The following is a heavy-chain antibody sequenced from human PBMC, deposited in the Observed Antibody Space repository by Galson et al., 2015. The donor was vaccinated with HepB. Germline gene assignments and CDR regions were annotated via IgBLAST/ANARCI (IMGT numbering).Heavy chain of an antibody. CDR3: AREGREQLVKYGRYYYYYYMDV. Sequence: SVKVSCKASGYTFTGYYMHWVRQAPGQGLEWMGRINPNSGGTNYAQKFQGRVTMTRDTSISTAYMELSGLRSDDTAVYYCAREGREQLVKYGRYYYYYYMDVWGKGTTVTVSS. CDR2: INPNSGGT. J-gene: IGHJ6*03. V-gene: IGHV1-2*06. D-gene: IGHD6-13*01. CDR1: GYTFTGYY.